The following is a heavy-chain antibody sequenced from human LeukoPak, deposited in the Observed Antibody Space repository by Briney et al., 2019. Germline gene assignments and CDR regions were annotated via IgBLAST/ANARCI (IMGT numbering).Heavy chain of an antibody. V-gene: IGHV4-39*07. J-gene: IGHJ4*02. D-gene: IGHD6-13*01. CDR3: ARDHAAGHFDY. CDR2: IYYSGST. Sequence: SETLSLTCTVSGGSISSSSYYWGWIRQPPGKGLEWIGSIYYSGSTYYNPSLKSRVTISVDTSKNQFSLKLSSVTAADTAVYYCARDHAAGHFDYWGQRTLVTVSS. CDR1: GGSISSSSYY.